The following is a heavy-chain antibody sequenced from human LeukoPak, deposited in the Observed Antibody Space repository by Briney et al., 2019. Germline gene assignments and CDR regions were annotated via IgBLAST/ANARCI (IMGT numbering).Heavy chain of an antibody. CDR1: GFTFSKYA. CDR3: AKDWRYYDSGGYNAAAYFKH. J-gene: IGHJ1*01. V-gene: IGHV3-23*01. D-gene: IGHD3-22*01. CDR2: IGAGGGST. Sequence: PGGSLRLSCAASGFTFSKYAMTWVRQAPGKGLEWVPAIGAGGGSTYYADSVKGRFTISRDNSKNTLYLQMNSLRAEDAAVYYCAKDWRYYDSGGYNAAAYFKHWGQGTLVTVSS.